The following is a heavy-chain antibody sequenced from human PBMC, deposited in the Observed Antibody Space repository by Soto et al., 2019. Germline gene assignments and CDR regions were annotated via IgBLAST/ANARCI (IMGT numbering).Heavy chain of an antibody. V-gene: IGHV3-30*18. CDR2: ISYDGSNK. CDR1: GFTFSSYG. D-gene: IGHD5-12*01. Sequence: QVQLVESGGGVVQPGRSLRLSCAASGFTFSSYGMRWVRQAPGKGLEWVAVISYDGSNKYYADSVKGRFTISRDNSKNTLYLQMNSLRAEDTAVYYCAKERLRRPRDGMDVWGQGTTVTVSS. J-gene: IGHJ6*02. CDR3: AKERLRRPRDGMDV.